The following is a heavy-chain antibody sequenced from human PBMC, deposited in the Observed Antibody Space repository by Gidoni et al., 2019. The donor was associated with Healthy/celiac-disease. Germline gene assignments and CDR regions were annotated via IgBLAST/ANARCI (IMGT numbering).Heavy chain of an antibody. Sequence: EVQLVESGGGLVQPGGSLRLSCAASGFTFSSSAMSWVRQAPGKGLEWVSAISGSGGSTYYADSVKGRFTISRDNSKNTLYLQMNSLRAEDTAVYYCAMKLRFLEWFYIQGVDYWGQGTLVTVSS. J-gene: IGHJ4*02. V-gene: IGHV3-23*04. CDR1: GFTFSSSA. CDR3: AMKLRFLEWFYIQGVDY. D-gene: IGHD3-3*01. CDR2: ISGSGGST.